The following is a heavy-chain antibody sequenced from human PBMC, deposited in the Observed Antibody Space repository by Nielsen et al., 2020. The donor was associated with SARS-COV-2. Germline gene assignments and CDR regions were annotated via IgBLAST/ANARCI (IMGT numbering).Heavy chain of an antibody. J-gene: IGHJ6*02. CDR3: AKDWGRYCSSTSCPLGGMDV. Sequence: WIRQPPGKGLEWVSVIYSGGSIYYADSVKGRFTISRDNSKNTLYLQMNSLRAEDTAVYYCAKDWGRYCSSTSCPLGGMDVWGQGTTVIVSS. D-gene: IGHD2-2*01. CDR2: IYSGGSI. V-gene: IGHV3-53*05.